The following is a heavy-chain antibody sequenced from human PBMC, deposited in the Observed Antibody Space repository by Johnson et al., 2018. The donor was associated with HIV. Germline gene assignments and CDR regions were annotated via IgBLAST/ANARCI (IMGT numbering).Heavy chain of an antibody. V-gene: IGHV3-30*04. CDR3: AMGGFHCSGGSCYSRNAFDI. J-gene: IGHJ3*02. Sequence: QMQLVESVGGVVQPGRSLRLSCAASGFTFSSYAMHWVRQAPGKGLEWVAVIRYDGSNKYYADSVKGRFTISRDNSKNTLYLEMNSLRAEDTAMYYCAMGGFHCSGGSCYSRNAFDIWGQGTMVTVSS. D-gene: IGHD2-15*01. CDR2: IRYDGSNK. CDR1: GFTFSSYA.